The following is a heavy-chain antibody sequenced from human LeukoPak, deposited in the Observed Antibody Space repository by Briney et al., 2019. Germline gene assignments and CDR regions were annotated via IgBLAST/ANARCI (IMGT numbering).Heavy chain of an antibody. V-gene: IGHV1-69*13. Sequence: GASVKVSCKASGGTFSSNAISWERQAPGQGLEWMGGIVPIFGTAKYAQKFQGRATITADESTSTVYMELSRLRSEDTAVYYCARDSSEFRSLIPHWGQGTLVTVSS. J-gene: IGHJ1*01. CDR2: IVPIFGTA. CDR3: ARDSSEFRSLIPH. D-gene: IGHD2-21*01. CDR1: GGTFSSNA.